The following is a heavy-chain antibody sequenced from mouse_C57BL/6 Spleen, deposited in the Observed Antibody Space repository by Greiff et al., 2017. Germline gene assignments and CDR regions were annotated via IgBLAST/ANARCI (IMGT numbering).Heavy chain of an antibody. J-gene: IGHJ3*01. Sequence: QVQLQQPGAELVRPGSSVKLSCKASGYTFTSYWMHWVKQRPIQGLEWIGNIDPSDSETHYNQKFKDKATLTVDKSSSTAYMQLSSLTSEDSAVYYCARGETAQATWFAYWGQGTLVTVSA. CDR1: GYTFTSYW. CDR3: ARGETAQATWFAY. V-gene: IGHV1-52*01. D-gene: IGHD3-2*02. CDR2: IDPSDSET.